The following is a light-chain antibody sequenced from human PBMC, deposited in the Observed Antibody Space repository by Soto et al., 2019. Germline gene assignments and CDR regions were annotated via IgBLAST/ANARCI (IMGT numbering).Light chain of an antibody. CDR2: DAS. J-gene: IGKJ2*01. CDR1: QSVSSY. Sequence: ETVLTQSPATLSLSPGERATLSCRASQSVSSYLAWYQQKPGQAPRLLIYDASNRATGIPARFSGSWSGTDFTLTISSLGPEDYAVYYWQQRANWPLTFGQGTKLEIK. V-gene: IGKV3-11*01. CDR3: QQRANWPLT.